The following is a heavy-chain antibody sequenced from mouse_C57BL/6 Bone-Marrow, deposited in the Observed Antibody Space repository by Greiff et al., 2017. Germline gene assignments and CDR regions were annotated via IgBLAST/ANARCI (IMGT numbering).Heavy chain of an antibody. V-gene: IGHV5-6*01. CDR2: ISSGGSYT. CDR1: GFTFSSYG. CDR3: ASYNAMDY. D-gene: IGHD2-12*01. Sequence: EVKLVESGGDLVKPGGSLKLSCAASGFTFSSYGMSWVRQTPDKRLEWVATISSGGSYTYYPDSVKGRFTISRDNAKNTLYLQMSSLKSEDTAMYYCASYNAMDYWGQGTSVTVSS. J-gene: IGHJ4*01.